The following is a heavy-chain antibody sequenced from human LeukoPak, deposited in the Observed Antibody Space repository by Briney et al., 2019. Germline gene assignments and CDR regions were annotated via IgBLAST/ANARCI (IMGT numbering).Heavy chain of an antibody. D-gene: IGHD2-8*01. CDR3: ARHGAGYCTNGVCRHFDY. CDR1: GYSFTSYW. CDR2: IYPADSDT. V-gene: IGHV5-51*01. Sequence: GESLKISCKGSGYSFTSYWIGWMRQMPGEGLEWMGIIYPADSDTRYSPSFQGQVTIPADKSIRTASLQWSSLKASDTAMYYCARHGAGYCTNGVCRHFDYWGQGTLVTVSS. J-gene: IGHJ4*02.